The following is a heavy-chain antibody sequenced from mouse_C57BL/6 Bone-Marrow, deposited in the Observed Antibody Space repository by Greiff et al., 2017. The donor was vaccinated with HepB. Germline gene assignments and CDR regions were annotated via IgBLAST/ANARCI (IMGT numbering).Heavy chain of an antibody. J-gene: IGHJ3*01. CDR3: AGGGAYYYGSSPLAY. D-gene: IGHD1-1*01. CDR2: IYPGDGDT. Sequence: VKLQESGPELVKPGASVKISCKASGYAFSSSWMNWVKQRPGKGLEWIGRIYPGDGDTNYNGKFKGKATLTADKSSSTAYMQLSILTSEDSAVYFGAGGGAYYYGSSPLAYWGQGTLVTVSA. V-gene: IGHV1-82*01. CDR1: GYAFSSSW.